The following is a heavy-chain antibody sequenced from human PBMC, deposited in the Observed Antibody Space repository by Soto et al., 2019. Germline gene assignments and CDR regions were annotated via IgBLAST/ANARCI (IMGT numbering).Heavy chain of an antibody. D-gene: IGHD6-25*01. J-gene: IGHJ5*02. CDR2: IYFTGNT. V-gene: IGHV4-39*01. CDR1: GGSITSSSHF. CDR3: AGQTFTIAAASYGRSNWFDP. Sequence: SEALSLTCPASGGSITSSSHFWGWVRQPPGKGLEWIGTIYFTGNTYYTPSLKSRLTMSIDTSKNEFSLRLNSVTAADTAVYYCAGQTFTIAAASYGRSNWFDPWGPGTLVTVSS.